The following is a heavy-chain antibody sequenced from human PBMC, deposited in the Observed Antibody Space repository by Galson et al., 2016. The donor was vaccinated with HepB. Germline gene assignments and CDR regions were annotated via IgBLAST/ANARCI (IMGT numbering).Heavy chain of an antibody. CDR1: GFTFGSYA. CDR3: AKSPLLFFGDLLGYFQC. D-gene: IGHD3-10*01. CDR2: ISYDGSKK. J-gene: IGHJ1*01. Sequence: SLRLSCAASGFTFGSYAMHWVRQAPGKGLEWVAVISYDGSKKYYADPVKGRVTISRDNSKSTLYLQMSSLRPEDTAVYYCAKSPLLFFGDLLGYFQCWGQGTLVTVSS. V-gene: IGHV3-30*18.